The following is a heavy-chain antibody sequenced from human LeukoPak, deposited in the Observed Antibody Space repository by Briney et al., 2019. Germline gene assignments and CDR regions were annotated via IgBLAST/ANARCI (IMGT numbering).Heavy chain of an antibody. CDR2: ISYDGSNK. Sequence: GGSLRLSCAGSGFTFSSYAMHWVRQAPGKGLEWVAVISYDGSNKYYADSVKGRFTISRDNSKNTLYLQMNSLRAEDTAVYYCAKIVGATSTSFDYWGQGTLVTVSS. V-gene: IGHV3-30-3*02. J-gene: IGHJ4*02. CDR1: GFTFSSYA. D-gene: IGHD1-26*01. CDR3: AKIVGATSTSFDY.